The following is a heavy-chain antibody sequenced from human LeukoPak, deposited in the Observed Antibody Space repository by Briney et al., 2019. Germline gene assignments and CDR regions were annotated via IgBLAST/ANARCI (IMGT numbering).Heavy chain of an antibody. D-gene: IGHD5-18*01. J-gene: IGHJ4*02. Sequence: SVKVSCKASVGTFSSYAISWVRQAPGQGLEWMGGIIPIFGTANYAQKFQGRVTITADESTSTAYMELSSLRSEDTAVYYCAMGIQLWLRFDYWGQGTLVTVSS. CDR1: VGTFSSYA. V-gene: IGHV1-69*01. CDR3: AMGIQLWLRFDY. CDR2: IIPIFGTA.